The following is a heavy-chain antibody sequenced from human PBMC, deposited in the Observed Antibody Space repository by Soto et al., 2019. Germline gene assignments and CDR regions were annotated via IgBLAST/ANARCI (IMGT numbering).Heavy chain of an antibody. CDR2: IYYSGST. CDR1: GGSISSGGYY. D-gene: IGHD4-17*01. CDR3: ARDQDTVNDAFDI. Sequence: SETLSLTCTVSGGSISSGGYYWSWIRQHPGKGLEWIGYIYYSGSTYYNPSLKSRVTISVDTSKNQFSLKLSSVTAADTAVYYCARDQDTVNDAFDIWGQGTMVTVSS. V-gene: IGHV4-31*03. J-gene: IGHJ3*02.